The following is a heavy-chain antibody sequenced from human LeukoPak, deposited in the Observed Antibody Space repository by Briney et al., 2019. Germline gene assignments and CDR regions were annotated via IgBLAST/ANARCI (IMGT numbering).Heavy chain of an antibody. CDR3: ARVQTPSFCSSTSCPGIWFDY. Sequence: SETLSLTCTVSGGSISSYYWSWIRQPPGKGLEWIGYIYYSGSTNYNPSLKSRVTISVDTSKNQFSLKLSSVTAADTAAYYCARVQTPSFCSSTSCPGIWFDYWGQGTLVTVSS. J-gene: IGHJ4*02. CDR2: IYYSGST. V-gene: IGHV4-59*01. D-gene: IGHD2-2*01. CDR1: GGSISSYY.